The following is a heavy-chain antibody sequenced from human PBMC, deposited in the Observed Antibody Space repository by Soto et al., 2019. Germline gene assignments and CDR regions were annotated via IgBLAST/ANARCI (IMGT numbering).Heavy chain of an antibody. Sequence: QVQLVQSGAEVKKPASSVKVSCKASGDTFNNYPITWVRLAPGEGLEWMGGSIPIFGTANYAQNFQGRVTISVDESTSTAYMELSSLRSEDTAVYYCARGRGYSGDDHYYYFDMCVWGQGTTVTVSS. CDR1: GDTFNNYP. J-gene: IGHJ6*02. D-gene: IGHD5-12*01. CDR2: SIPIFGTA. CDR3: ARGRGYSGDDHYYYFDMCV. V-gene: IGHV1-69*01.